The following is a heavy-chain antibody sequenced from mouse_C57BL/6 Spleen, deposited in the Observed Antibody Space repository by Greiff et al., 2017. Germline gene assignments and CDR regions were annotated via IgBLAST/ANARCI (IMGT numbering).Heavy chain of an antibody. CDR1: GYTFTSYW. J-gene: IGHJ3*01. V-gene: IGHV1-59*01. Sequence: QVQLQQPGAELVRPGTSVKLSCKASGYTFTSYWMHWVKQRPGHGLEWIGVIDPSDSYTNYNQKFKGKATLTVDTSSSTAYMQLSSLTSEDSAVYYCARRFAYWGQGTLVTVAA. CDR2: IDPSDSYT. CDR3: ARRFAY.